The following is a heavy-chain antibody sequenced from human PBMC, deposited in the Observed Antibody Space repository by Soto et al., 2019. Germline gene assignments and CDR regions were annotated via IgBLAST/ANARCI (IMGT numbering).Heavy chain of an antibody. CDR2: ITPIYPTT. J-gene: IGHJ4*02. CDR3: ARIPRYSLPTSDDLDS. CDR1: GGTFYTYT. Sequence: SVKVSCKASGGTFYTYTFSWVRQAPGQGLEWMGSITPIYPTTNYAEKFQGRLTVTADGSTNTAYMELNSLTSDDTAVYYCARIPRYSLPTSDDLDSWGQGTLVTVSS. D-gene: IGHD5-18*01. V-gene: IGHV1-69*13.